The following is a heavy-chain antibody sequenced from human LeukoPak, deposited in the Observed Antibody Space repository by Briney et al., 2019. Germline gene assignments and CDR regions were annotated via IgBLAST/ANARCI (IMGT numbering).Heavy chain of an antibody. CDR1: GGSISSYY. V-gene: IGHV4-59*01. CDR3: AGDYYDSSGSI. J-gene: IGHJ3*02. CDR2: IYYSGST. D-gene: IGHD3-22*01. Sequence: PSETLSLTCTVSGGSISSYYWSWIRQPPGKGLEWIGCIYYSGSTNYNPSLKSRVTISVDTSKNQFSLKLSSVTAADTAVYYCAGDYYDSSGSIWGQGTMVTVSS.